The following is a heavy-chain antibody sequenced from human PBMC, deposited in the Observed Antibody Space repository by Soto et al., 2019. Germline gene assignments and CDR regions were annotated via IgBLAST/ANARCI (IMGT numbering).Heavy chain of an antibody. CDR3: ARVKAQLLSSGWYGGDDI. J-gene: IGHJ3*02. CDR1: GFTFSTYA. D-gene: IGHD6-19*01. CDR2: VRGSGGNT. V-gene: IGHV3-23*01. Sequence: EVQLLESGGGLVQPGGSLRLSCAASGFTFSTYAMSWVRQAPGKGLEWVATVRGSGGNTHYADSVKGRFTTSRDNSENTVYLQMNSVKAEDTAVYYCARVKAQLLSSGWYGGDDIWGHGTMVTVSS.